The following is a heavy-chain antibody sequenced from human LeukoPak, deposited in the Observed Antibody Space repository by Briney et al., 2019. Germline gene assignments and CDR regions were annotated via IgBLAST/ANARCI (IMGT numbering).Heavy chain of an antibody. CDR2: IKPDGSEK. V-gene: IGHV3-7*03. Sequence: GGSLRLPCAASGFSFSSYWMSWVRQAPGKGLEWVANIKPDGSEKYYVDSVKGRFAISRDNAKNSLYLQMDSLRAEDTAMFYCAREPPIWGRGLDYWGQGTLVTVSS. CDR1: GFSFSSYW. D-gene: IGHD3-10*01. J-gene: IGHJ4*02. CDR3: AREPPIWGRGLDY.